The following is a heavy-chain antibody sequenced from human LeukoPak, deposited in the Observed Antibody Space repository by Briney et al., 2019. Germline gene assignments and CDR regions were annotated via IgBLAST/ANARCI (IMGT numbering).Heavy chain of an antibody. D-gene: IGHD3-16*01. CDR3: ARDNDSRDPPHFDY. V-gene: IGHV1-46*01. Sequence: ASVKVSCKASGYTFTKSYIHWVRQAPGQRLEWMGLINPGGDNTNYAQNFQGRVTMTSDTSARTVYMELSSLRSEDTAVYYCARDNDSRDPPHFDYWGQGTLVTVSS. CDR1: GYTFTKSY. CDR2: INPGGDNT. J-gene: IGHJ4*02.